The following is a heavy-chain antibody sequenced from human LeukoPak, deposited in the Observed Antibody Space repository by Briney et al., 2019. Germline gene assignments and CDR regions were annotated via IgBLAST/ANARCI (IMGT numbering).Heavy chain of an antibody. CDR2: ISGSGGST. V-gene: IGHV3-23*01. Sequence: GGSLRLSCAASGFTFSSYAMSWVRQAPGKGLEWVSAISGSGGSTYYADSVKGRFTISRDNSKNTLYLQMNSLRAEDTAVYYCAKRIRYCSGGGCGGDYWGQGTLVTVSS. CDR3: AKRIRYCSGGGCGGDY. D-gene: IGHD2-15*01. CDR1: GFTFSSYA. J-gene: IGHJ4*02.